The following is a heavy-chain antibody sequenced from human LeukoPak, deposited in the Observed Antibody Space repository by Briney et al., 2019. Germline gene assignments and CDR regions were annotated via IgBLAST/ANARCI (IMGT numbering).Heavy chain of an antibody. J-gene: IGHJ5*02. V-gene: IGHV5-51*01. CDR1: GYSFTSYW. Sequence: GESLKISCKGSGYSFTSYWIGWVRQMPGKGLEWMGIIYPGDSDTRYSPSFQGQVTISADKSISTAYLQWSSLKASDTAMYYCARRVGSGSYSEDWFDPWGQGTLVTVSS. D-gene: IGHD1-26*01. CDR2: IYPGDSDT. CDR3: ARRVGSGSYSEDWFDP.